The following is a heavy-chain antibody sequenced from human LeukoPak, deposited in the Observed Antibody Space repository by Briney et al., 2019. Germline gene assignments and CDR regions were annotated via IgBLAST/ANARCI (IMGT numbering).Heavy chain of an antibody. D-gene: IGHD3-3*01. CDR2: IIPICGTA. J-gene: IGHJ5*02. V-gene: IGHV1-69*01. CDR1: GGTFSSYA. CDR3: ARDGYNFGVARSWFDP. Sequence: ASVKVSCKASGGTFSSYAISWVRQAPGQGLEWMGGIIPICGTANYAQKFQGRVKITADESTSTAYMDLSSLRSEDTALYYCARDGYNFGVARSWFDPWGKGTLVTVSS.